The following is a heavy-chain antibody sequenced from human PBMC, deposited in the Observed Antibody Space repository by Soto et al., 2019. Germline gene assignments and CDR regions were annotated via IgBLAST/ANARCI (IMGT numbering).Heavy chain of an antibody. J-gene: IGHJ4*02. V-gene: IGHV1-69*01. CDR2: IIPIFGTA. CDR1: GGTFSSYA. D-gene: IGHD3-10*01. CDR3: ARAKTDRTYYYGSGSYYGNDY. Sequence: VQLVQSGAEVKKPGSSVKVSCKASGGTFSSYAISWVRQAPGQGLEWMGGIIPIFGTANYAQKFQGRVTITADESTSTAYMELSSLRSEDTAVYYCARAKTDRTYYYGSGSYYGNDYWGQGTLVTVSS.